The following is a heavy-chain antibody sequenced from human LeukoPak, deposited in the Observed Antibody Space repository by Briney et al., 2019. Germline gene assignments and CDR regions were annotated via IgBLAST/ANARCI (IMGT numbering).Heavy chain of an antibody. D-gene: IGHD2-15*01. CDR1: GYTFTSYG. J-gene: IGHJ5*02. CDR2: ISAYNGNT. Sequence: ASVKVSCKASGYTFTSYGISWVRQAPGQGLEWMGWISAYNGNTNYAQKLQGRVTMTTDTSTSTAYMELRSLRSDNTAVYYCARDLCSGGSCYALVWFDPWGQGTLVTVSS. CDR3: ARDLCSGGSCYALVWFDP. V-gene: IGHV1-18*04.